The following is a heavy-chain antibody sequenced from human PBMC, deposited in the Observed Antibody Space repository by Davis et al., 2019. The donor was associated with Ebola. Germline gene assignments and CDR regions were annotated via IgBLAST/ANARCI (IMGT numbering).Heavy chain of an antibody. V-gene: IGHV1-46*01. Sequence: ASVKVSCKASGYTFTSYYMHWVRQAPGQGLEWMGIINPSGDSTSYAQKFQGRVTMTRDTSTSTVYMELSSLRSEDTAVYYCARDLWFRADAFDIWGQGTMVTVSS. CDR3: ARDLWFRADAFDI. CDR2: INPSGDST. D-gene: IGHD3-10*01. J-gene: IGHJ3*02. CDR1: GYTFTSYY.